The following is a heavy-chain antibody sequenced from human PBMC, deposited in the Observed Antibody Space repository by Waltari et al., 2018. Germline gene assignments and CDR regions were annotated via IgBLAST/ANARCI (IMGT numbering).Heavy chain of an antibody. CDR1: GYTFTSYY. V-gene: IGHV1-46*01. Sequence: QVQLVHSGAEVKKPGASVKVSCTASGYTFTSYYMHWLRQAPGQRREWMGIINPSGGSTSYAQKFQGRVTMTRDTSTSTVYMELSSLRSEDTAVYYCARRKGGGNFYYYYYGMDVWGQGTTVTVSS. CDR2: INPSGGST. J-gene: IGHJ6*02. D-gene: IGHD2-21*02. CDR3: ARRKGGGNFYYYYYGMDV.